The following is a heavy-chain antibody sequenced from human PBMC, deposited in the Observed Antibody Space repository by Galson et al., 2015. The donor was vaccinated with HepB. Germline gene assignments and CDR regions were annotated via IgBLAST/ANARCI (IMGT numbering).Heavy chain of an antibody. CDR1: GFTFSSYS. J-gene: IGHJ4*02. CDR2: ISSSSSTI. V-gene: IGHV3-48*02. CDR3: AKGGYYDYVWGSYRPFYFDY. Sequence: SLRLSCAASGFTFSSYSMNWVRQAPGKGLEWVSYISSSSSTIYYADSVKGRFTISGDNAKNSLYLQMNSLRDEDTAVYYCAKGGYYDYVWGSYRPFYFDYWGQGTLVTVSS. D-gene: IGHD3-16*02.